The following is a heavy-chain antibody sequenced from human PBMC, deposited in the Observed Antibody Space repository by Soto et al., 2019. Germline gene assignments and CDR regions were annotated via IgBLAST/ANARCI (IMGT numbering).Heavy chain of an antibody. CDR3: VRHDYYYDSTGYGINGIDV. D-gene: IGHD3-22*01. V-gene: IGHV4-39*01. Sequence: PSETLSLTCTVSGGFIINTSYYWGWIRQPPGKGLEWIGSIYYSGGTYYNPSLKSRVTIFVDTSKNHFSLHLSSVTAADTAVYYCVRHDYYYDSTGYGINGIDVWGQGTTVTVSS. CDR1: GGFIINTSYY. J-gene: IGHJ6*02. CDR2: IYYSGGT.